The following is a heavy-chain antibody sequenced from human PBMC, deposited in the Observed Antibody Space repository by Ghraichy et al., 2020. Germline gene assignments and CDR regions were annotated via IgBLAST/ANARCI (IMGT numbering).Heavy chain of an antibody. CDR2: IIPIFGTA. V-gene: IGHV1-69*13. J-gene: IGHJ4*02. D-gene: IGHD6-6*01. CDR1: GGTFSSYA. Sequence: SVKVSCKASGGTFSSYAISWVRQAPGQGLEWMGGIIPIFGTANYAQKFQGRVTITADESTSTAYMELSSLRSEDTAVYYCARGGFKYSSSSVVDYWGQGTLVTVSS. CDR3: ARGGFKYSSSSVVDY.